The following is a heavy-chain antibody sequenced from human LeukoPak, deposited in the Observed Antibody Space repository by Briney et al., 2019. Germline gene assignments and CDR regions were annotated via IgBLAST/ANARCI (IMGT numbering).Heavy chain of an antibody. V-gene: IGHV3-48*02. Sequence: QPGGFLRLSCAASGFTFSDYSMNWVRQAPGKGLEWVSYINSGSSTIYYVDSVEGRFTISRDNAKNSLYLQMNSLRDEDTAVYHCARTRSKVGTPTFDYWGQGTLVTVSS. J-gene: IGHJ4*02. CDR3: ARTRSKVGTPTFDY. D-gene: IGHD4-23*01. CDR1: GFTFSDYS. CDR2: INSGSSTI.